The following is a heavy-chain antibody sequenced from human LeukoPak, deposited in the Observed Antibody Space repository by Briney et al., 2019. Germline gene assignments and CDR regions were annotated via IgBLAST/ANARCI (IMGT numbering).Heavy chain of an antibody. J-gene: IGHJ6*02. D-gene: IGHD2-2*01. Sequence: PGGSLRLSCAASGFTFSSYEMNWVRQAPGKGLEWVSYISSSGSTIYYADSVKGRFTISRDNAKNSLYLQMNSLRAEDTAVYYCARDPAGRGPYGMDVWGQGTTVTVSS. CDR1: GFTFSSYE. CDR3: ARDPAGRGPYGMDV. CDR2: ISSSGSTI. V-gene: IGHV3-48*03.